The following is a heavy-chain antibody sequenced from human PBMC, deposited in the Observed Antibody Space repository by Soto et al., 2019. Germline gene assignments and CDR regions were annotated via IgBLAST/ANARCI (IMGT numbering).Heavy chain of an antibody. CDR2: IYYSGTT. CDR1: GDSIDTSRHD. D-gene: IGHD3-22*01. Sequence: EPLSLTGTVAGDSIDTSRHDWGWIRQPPGKGLEWIGSIYYSGTTYYNPSLKSRVTISADTSKNQFSLKLSSVTAADTAVYYCARLKGAFTITTYNWFDPWGQGTLVTVSS. V-gene: IGHV4-39*01. J-gene: IGHJ5*02. CDR3: ARLKGAFTITTYNWFDP.